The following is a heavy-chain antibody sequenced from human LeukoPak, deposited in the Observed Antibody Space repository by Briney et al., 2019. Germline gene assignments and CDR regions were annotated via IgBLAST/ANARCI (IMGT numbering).Heavy chain of an antibody. V-gene: IGHV1-2*02. J-gene: IGHJ4*02. CDR3: ARGAYYYDSSGYYVQRPFDY. D-gene: IGHD3-22*01. Sequence: GASVKVSCKASGYTFTGYYMHWVRQAPGQGLEWMGWINPNSGGTNYAQKFQGRVTMTRDTSISTAYMELSRLRSDDTAVYYCARGAYYYDSSGYYVQRPFDYWGQGTLVTVSS. CDR2: INPNSGGT. CDR1: GYTFTGYY.